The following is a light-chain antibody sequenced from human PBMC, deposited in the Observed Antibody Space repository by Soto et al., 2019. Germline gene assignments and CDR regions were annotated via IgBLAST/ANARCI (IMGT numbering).Light chain of an antibody. Sequence: EIVMTQSPGTLSVSPAERATLSCRASQSVSSNLAWYQQKPGQAPRLLIYGASTRATGIPARFSGSGSGTEFTLTISSLQSEDFAVHYCQQYNNWPPWTIGQGTKVEIK. CDR1: QSVSSN. V-gene: IGKV3-15*01. J-gene: IGKJ1*01. CDR3: QQYNNWPPWT. CDR2: GAS.